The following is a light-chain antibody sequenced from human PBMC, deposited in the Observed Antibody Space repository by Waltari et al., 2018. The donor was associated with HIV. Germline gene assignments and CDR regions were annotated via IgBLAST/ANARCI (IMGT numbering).Light chain of an antibody. CDR1: QSISSS. CDR3: QQRSNWPSIT. J-gene: IGKJ5*01. CDR2: DAS. Sequence: EIISTQSPDPLSVSPRATATLPCRASQSISSSLAWYQHKPGQAPRLLIYDASKRATGIPARFSGSGSGTDFTLTVSRLEPEDFAVYYCQQRSNWPSITFGQGTRLEIK. V-gene: IGKV3-11*01.